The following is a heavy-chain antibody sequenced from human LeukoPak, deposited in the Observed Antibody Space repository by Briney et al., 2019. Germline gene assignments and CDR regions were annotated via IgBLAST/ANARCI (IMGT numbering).Heavy chain of an antibody. J-gene: IGHJ4*02. D-gene: IGHD2-2*01. CDR3: AKRQYQLPYFDY. Sequence: GSLRLSCAASGFTFSSYAMSWVRQAPGKGLEWVSAISGSGGSTYYADSVKGRFTISRDNSKNTLYLQMNSLRAEDTAVYYCAKRQYQLPYFDYWGQGTLVTVSS. CDR2: ISGSGGST. V-gene: IGHV3-23*01. CDR1: GFTFSSYA.